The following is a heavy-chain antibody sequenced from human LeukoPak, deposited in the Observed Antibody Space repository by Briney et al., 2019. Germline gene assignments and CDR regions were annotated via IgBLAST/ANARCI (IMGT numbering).Heavy chain of an antibody. D-gene: IGHD3-10*01. V-gene: IGHV4-39*01. J-gene: IGHJ6*03. CDR2: TFYSGST. CDR3: AKSRYYYGSGSYYYYYYYMDV. Sequence: PSETLSLTCTVSGDSISSSSYYWEWIRQPPGKGLEWIGSTFYSGSTYYNPSLKSRVTISVDTSKNQFSLKLSSVTAADTAVYYCAKSRYYYGSGSYYYYYYYMDVWGKGTTVTVSS. CDR1: GDSISSSSYY.